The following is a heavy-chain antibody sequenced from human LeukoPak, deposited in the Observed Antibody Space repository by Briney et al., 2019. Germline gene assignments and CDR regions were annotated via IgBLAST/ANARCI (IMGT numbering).Heavy chain of an antibody. D-gene: IGHD1/OR15-1a*01. J-gene: IGHJ6*03. Sequence: GGSPRLSCAASGFTFSSSWMTWVRQAPGKGLEGVANIKQDGSEESYVDSVRGRFTISRDNAENSLYLQMNSLRAEDTAVYFCARRTLPYLDVWGKGTTVTVSS. CDR3: ARRTLPYLDV. V-gene: IGHV3-7*01. CDR1: GFTFSSSW. CDR2: IKQDGSEE.